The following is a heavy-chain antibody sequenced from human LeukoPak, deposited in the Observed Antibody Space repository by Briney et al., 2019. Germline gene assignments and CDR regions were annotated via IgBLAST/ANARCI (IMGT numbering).Heavy chain of an antibody. CDR1: GFTFSDHY. CDR2: ISSSASTI. D-gene: IGHD3-16*01. J-gene: IGHJ3*02. CDR3: ARSCAAYNDFDI. Sequence: PGGSLRLSCAASGFTFSDHYMSWIRQAPGKGLEWVSYISSSASTIYYADSVKGRFTISRDRAKNLLYLQMTSLRGKGTAVYYCARSCAAYNDFDIWGRGTMVTVSS. V-gene: IGHV3-11*01.